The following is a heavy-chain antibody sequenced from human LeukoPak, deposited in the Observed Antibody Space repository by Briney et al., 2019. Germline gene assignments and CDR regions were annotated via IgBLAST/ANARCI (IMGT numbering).Heavy chain of an antibody. CDR3: ARDGSGSYYPNYFDY. J-gene: IGHJ4*02. Sequence: GGSLRLSCAASGLTFSSYSMNWVRQAPGKGLEWVSYISSSSSTIYYADSVKGRFTIPRDNAKNSLYLQMNSLRAEDTAVYYCARDGSGSYYPNYFDYWGQGALVTVSS. CDR2: ISSSSSTI. V-gene: IGHV3-48*01. D-gene: IGHD1-26*01. CDR1: GLTFSSYS.